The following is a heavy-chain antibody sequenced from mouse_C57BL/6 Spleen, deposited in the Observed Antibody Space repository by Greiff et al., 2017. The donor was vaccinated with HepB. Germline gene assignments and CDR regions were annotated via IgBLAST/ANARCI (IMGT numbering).Heavy chain of an antibody. CDR1: GYTFTDYN. CDR2: INPNNGGT. V-gene: IGHV1-18*01. D-gene: IGHD1-1*01. CDR3: ARNYSGSHHYFDN. Sequence: EVQLQQSGPELVKPGASVKIPCKASGYTFTDYNMDWVKQSHGKSLEWIGDINPNNGGTIDNQKFKGKATLTVDKSSSTAYMELRSLTSEDTAVYYCARNYSGSHHYFDNWGQGTTLTVSS. J-gene: IGHJ2*01.